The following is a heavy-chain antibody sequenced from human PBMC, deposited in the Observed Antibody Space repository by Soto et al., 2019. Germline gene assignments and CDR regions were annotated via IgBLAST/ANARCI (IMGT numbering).Heavy chain of an antibody. CDR3: AKRTGLMDV. Sequence: GGSLRLSCAASGFTFSSYGMHWVRQAPGKGLEWVAVISYDGSNKYYADSVKGRFTISRDNSKNTLYLQMNSLRAEDTAVYYCAKRTGLMDVWGQGTTVTVSS. J-gene: IGHJ6*02. V-gene: IGHV3-30*18. CDR1: GFTFSSYG. CDR2: ISYDGSNK.